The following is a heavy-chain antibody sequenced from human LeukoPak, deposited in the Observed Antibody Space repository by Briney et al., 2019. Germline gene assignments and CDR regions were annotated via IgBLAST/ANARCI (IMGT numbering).Heavy chain of an antibody. CDR3: ARLPTKVAFDY. Sequence: GGSLRLSCAASGFTFSSYWMSWVRQAPGKGLEWVANIKQDGSEKYYVDSVKGRFAISRDNAKKSLYLQMNSLRAEDTAVYYCARLPTKVAFDYWGQGTLVTVSS. CDR2: IKQDGSEK. CDR1: GFTFSSYW. D-gene: IGHD4-23*01. J-gene: IGHJ4*02. V-gene: IGHV3-7*01.